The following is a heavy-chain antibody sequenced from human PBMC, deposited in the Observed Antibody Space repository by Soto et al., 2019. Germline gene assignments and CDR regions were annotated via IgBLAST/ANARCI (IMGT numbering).Heavy chain of an antibody. CDR3: AKDGIIQPYGMDV. Sequence: GGALILSCAASGFTFSSYGMHWFRQAPGKGLEWVAVISYDGSNKYYADSVKGRFTISRDNSKNTLYLQMNSLRAEDTAVYYCAKDGIIQPYGMDVWGQGHTVTVSS. J-gene: IGHJ6*02. CDR2: ISYDGSNK. V-gene: IGHV3-30*18. D-gene: IGHD5-18*01. CDR1: GFTFSSYG.